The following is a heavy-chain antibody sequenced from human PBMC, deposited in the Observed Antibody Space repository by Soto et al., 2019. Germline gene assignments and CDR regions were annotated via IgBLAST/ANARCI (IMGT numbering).Heavy chain of an antibody. V-gene: IGHV3-7*05. CDR3: AKPPDYNWNDY. CDR2: IRQDGSEK. J-gene: IGHJ4*02. Sequence: GGSLRLSCVGSGFTISSNCMTWVRQAPGKGLEWVGNIRQDGSEKNYVDSVKGRFTISRDNSKDTLYLQMNNLRAEDTAVYYCAKPPDYNWNDYWGQGTLVTVSS. CDR1: GFTISSNC. D-gene: IGHD1-20*01.